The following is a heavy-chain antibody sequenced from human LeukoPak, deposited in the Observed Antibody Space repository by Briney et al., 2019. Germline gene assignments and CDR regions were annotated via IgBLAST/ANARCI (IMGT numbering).Heavy chain of an antibody. J-gene: IGHJ4*02. D-gene: IGHD3-3*01. CDR3: AKNPKAVTISGVPSQGY. CDR1: GDSFSSNSAA. V-gene: IGHV6-1*01. Sequence: SQTLSLTCAVSGDSFSSNSAAWNWIRQSPSRGLEWLVRTYYRSKWYNDYAVSVKSRITINPGTSQNQFSLQLNSVTPEDTAVYYCAKNPKAVTISGVPSQGYWGQGTLVTVSS. CDR2: TYYRSKWYN.